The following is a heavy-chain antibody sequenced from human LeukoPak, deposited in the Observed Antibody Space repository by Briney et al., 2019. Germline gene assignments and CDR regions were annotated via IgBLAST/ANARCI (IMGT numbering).Heavy chain of an antibody. D-gene: IGHD6-19*01. Sequence: GGSLRLSCAASGFTFSSYGMHWVRQAPGKGLEWVAFIRYDGSNKYYADSVKGRFTISRDNSKNTLYLQMNSLRAEDTAVYYCAKDGYYSSGWYFDYWGQGTLVTVSS. J-gene: IGHJ4*02. CDR3: AKDGYYSSGWYFDY. CDR2: IRYDGSNK. V-gene: IGHV3-30*02. CDR1: GFTFSSYG.